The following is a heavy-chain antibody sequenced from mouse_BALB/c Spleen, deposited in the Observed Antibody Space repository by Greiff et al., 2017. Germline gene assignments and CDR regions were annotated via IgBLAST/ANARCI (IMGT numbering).Heavy chain of an antibody. CDR2: ISYSGST. CDR1: GDSITSGY. D-gene: IGHD1-1*01. Sequence: EVNVVESGPSLVKPSQTLSLTCSVTGDSITSGYWNWIRKFPGNKLEYMGYISYSGSTYYNPSLKSRISITRDTSKNQYYLQLNSVTTEDTATYYCARFYGSSLYAMDYWGQGTSVTVSS. J-gene: IGHJ4*01. V-gene: IGHV3-8*02. CDR3: ARFYGSSLYAMDY.